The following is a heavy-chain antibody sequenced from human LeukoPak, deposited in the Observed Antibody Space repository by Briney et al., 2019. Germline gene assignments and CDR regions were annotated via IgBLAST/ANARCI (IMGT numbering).Heavy chain of an antibody. J-gene: IGHJ4*02. CDR1: GFTFGGNA. CDR3: ARDDY. Sequence: GGSLRLSCTASGFTFGGNAMSWVRQAPGKGLEWVGFIRSKAYGGTTEYAASVKGRFTISRDDSKSIAYLQMNSLKTEDTAVYYCARDDYWGQGTLVTVSS. CDR2: IRSKAYGGTT. V-gene: IGHV3-49*04.